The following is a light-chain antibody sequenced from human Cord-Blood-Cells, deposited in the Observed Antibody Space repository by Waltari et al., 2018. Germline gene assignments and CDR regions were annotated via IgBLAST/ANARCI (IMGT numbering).Light chain of an antibody. CDR2: DAS. V-gene: IGKV3-11*01. Sequence: LLTQSPATVTVAPGESATLPCRASQSVSSYLAWYQQKPGQAPRLLIYDASNRATGIPARFSGSGSGTDFTLTISSLEPEDFAVYYCQQRSNWRTFGQGTRLEIK. J-gene: IGKJ5*01. CDR3: QQRSNWRT. CDR1: QSVSSY.